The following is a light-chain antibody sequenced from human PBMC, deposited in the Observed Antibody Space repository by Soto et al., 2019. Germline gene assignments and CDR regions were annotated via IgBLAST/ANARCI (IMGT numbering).Light chain of an antibody. CDR1: QSIRSW. J-gene: IGKJ2*01. CDR3: QQYSTYPYI. V-gene: IGKV1-5*03. CDR2: KAS. Sequence: DIQMTQSPSSLSASVGDRVTITCRASQSIRSWLAWYQQKPGKAPGLLIYKASSLESGVPSRFSGGGIGTEFSLSISSLQPDDFATYYCQQYSTYPYIFGQGTKVDIK.